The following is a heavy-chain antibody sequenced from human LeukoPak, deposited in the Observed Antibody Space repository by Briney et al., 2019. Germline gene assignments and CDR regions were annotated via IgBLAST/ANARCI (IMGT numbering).Heavy chain of an antibody. Sequence: PGGSLRLSCAASGFTFSSYEMNWVRQAPGKGLEWVSYISSSGSTIYYADSVKGRFTISRDNAKNSLYLQMNSLRAEDTALYYCAKWFGETNLADDAFDIWGQGTMVTVSS. CDR2: ISSSGSTI. D-gene: IGHD3-10*01. CDR3: AKWFGETNLADDAFDI. CDR1: GFTFSSYE. J-gene: IGHJ3*02. V-gene: IGHV3-48*03.